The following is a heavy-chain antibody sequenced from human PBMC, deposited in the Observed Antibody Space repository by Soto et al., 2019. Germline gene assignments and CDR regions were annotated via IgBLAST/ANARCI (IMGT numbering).Heavy chain of an antibody. CDR1: GFTFSSYG. V-gene: IGHV3-33*06. Sequence: SGGSLRLSCAASGFTFSSYGMHWVRQVPGKGLEWVAVIWYDGSHKYYADSVKGRFTISRDNSKNTLYLQMNSLRAEDTAVYYCAKRPFTSSGSFDYWGKGTLVTVPS. CDR3: AKRPFTSSGSFDY. D-gene: IGHD6-19*01. J-gene: IGHJ4*02. CDR2: IWYDGSHK.